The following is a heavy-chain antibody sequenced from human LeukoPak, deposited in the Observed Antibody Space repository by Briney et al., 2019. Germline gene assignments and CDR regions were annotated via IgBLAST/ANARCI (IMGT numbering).Heavy chain of an antibody. CDR2: ISYDGSNK. D-gene: IGHD2-15*01. V-gene: IGHV3-30-3*01. CDR1: GFTFSNYA. CDR3: ARGAGGSCCPYY. J-gene: IGHJ4*02. Sequence: PGGSLRLSCAASGFTFSNYAMHWVRQAPGKGLEWVAVISYDGSNKYYADSVKGRFTISRDNSKNTLYLQMDSLRAEDTAVYYCARGAGGSCCPYYWGQGTLVTVSS.